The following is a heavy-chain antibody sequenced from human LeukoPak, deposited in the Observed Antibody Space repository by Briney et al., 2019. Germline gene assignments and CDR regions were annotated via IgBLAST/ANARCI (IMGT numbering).Heavy chain of an antibody. CDR2: VSGSGSNT. V-gene: IGHV3-23*01. CDR1: GFTFNNYA. J-gene: IGHJ4*02. CDR3: AKDGGGWYTSGWYYFDS. Sequence: GGSLRLSCAASGFTFNNYAMSWVRQAPGKGLEWVSAVSGSGSNTHYADSVKGRFTISRDNSKNTLYLQMSSLRAEDTAVYYCAKDGGGWYTSGWYYFDSWGQGTLVTVSS. D-gene: IGHD6-19*01.